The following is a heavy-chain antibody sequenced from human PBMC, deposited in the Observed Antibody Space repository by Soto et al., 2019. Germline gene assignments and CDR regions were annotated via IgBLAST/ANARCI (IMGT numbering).Heavy chain of an antibody. CDR3: ASLYWYGPGGY. D-gene: IGHD2-15*01. Sequence: HPGGSLRLSCAASGFTVSSNYLSWVRQAPGKGLEWVSVIYSGGSTYYADSVKGRFTISRDNPKNTLYLQMNSLRAEDTAVYYCASLYWYGPGGYWGQGTLVTVSS. CDR2: IYSGGST. J-gene: IGHJ4*02. CDR1: GFTVSSNY. V-gene: IGHV3-53*01.